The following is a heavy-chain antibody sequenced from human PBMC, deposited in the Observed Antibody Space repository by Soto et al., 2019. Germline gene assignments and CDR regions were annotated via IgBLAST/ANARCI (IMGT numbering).Heavy chain of an antibody. Sequence: PSETLSLTCAVSGGSISSGGYAWSWIRQPPGKGLEWIVYIDGSGSTCYNPSLKRRVTISLERSDKQFSVKLSSVTAADTAVYYCATGPPFGRWGQGTLVTVSS. CDR1: GGSISSGGYA. CDR2: IDGSGST. V-gene: IGHV4-30-2*01. J-gene: IGHJ4*02. D-gene: IGHD3-3*01. CDR3: ATGPPFGR.